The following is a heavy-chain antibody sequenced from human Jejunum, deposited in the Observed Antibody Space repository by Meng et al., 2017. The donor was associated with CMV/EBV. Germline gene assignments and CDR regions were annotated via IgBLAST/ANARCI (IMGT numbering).Heavy chain of an antibody. J-gene: IGHJ4*02. CDR1: GFAFNAYD. Sequence: CAASGFAFNAYDMNWVRQAPGKGLEWVSYISDGGNTIYYSDSVKGRFTISRDNAKNSLYLQMNSLRVEDSAIYYCARGGYYDPYYWGQGTRVTVSS. CDR2: ISDGGNTI. D-gene: IGHD3-22*01. CDR3: ARGGYYDPYY. V-gene: IGHV3-48*03.